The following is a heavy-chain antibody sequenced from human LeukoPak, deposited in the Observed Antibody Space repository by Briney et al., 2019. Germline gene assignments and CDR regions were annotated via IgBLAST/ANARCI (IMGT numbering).Heavy chain of an antibody. Sequence: PSQTLSLTCTVSGGSISSGSYYWSWIRQPTGKGLEWIGRIYTSGSTNYNPSLKSRVTISVDTSKNQFSLKLSSVTAADTAVYYCARVPYDVRSWRWGQGTLVTVSS. CDR2: IYTSGST. J-gene: IGHJ4*02. D-gene: IGHD3-10*02. CDR3: ARVPYDVRSWR. CDR1: GGSISSGSYY. V-gene: IGHV4-61*02.